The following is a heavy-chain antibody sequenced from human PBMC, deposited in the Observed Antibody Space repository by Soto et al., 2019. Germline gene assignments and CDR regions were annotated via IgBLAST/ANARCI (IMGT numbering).Heavy chain of an antibody. V-gene: IGHV3-23*01. CDR3: AKGNTAMVLGGPTDY. D-gene: IGHD5-18*01. J-gene: IGHJ4*02. Sequence: GGSLRLSCAASGFTFTNYAMNWVRQAPGKGLEWVSALTGIDNTAYYADSVKGRFTISRDSSDVTLYLEMNSLRAEDTAVYYCAKGNTAMVLGGPTDYWGQRTLVTVSS. CDR2: LTGIDNTA. CDR1: GFTFTNYA.